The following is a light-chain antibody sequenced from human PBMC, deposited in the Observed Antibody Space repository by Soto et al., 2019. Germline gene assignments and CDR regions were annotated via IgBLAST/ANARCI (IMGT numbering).Light chain of an antibody. V-gene: IGKV2-30*02. CDR3: MQGITFT. CDR2: KAS. Sequence: VLTQSPLSLPVTLGQPASISCRSSRSLVHSDGNTYLNWFQQRPGQSPRRLIYKASNRDSGVPDRFSGSGSGTDFTLSISRVEADDVGVYYCMQGITFTFGQGTKVDIK. CDR1: RSLVHSDGNTY. J-gene: IGKJ1*01.